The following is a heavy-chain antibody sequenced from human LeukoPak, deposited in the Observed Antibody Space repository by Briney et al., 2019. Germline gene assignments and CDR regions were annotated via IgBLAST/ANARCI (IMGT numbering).Heavy chain of an antibody. D-gene: IGHD3-10*01. CDR1: GGSISSYY. V-gene: IGHV4-59*01. Sequence: SETLSLTCTVPGGSISSYYWSWIRQPPGKGLEWIGYIYYSGSTNYNPSLKSRVTISVDTSKNQFSLKLSSVTAADTAVYYCARGSGYYGSGSPAYYFDYWGQGTLVTVSS. J-gene: IGHJ4*02. CDR2: IYYSGST. CDR3: ARGSGYYGSGSPAYYFDY.